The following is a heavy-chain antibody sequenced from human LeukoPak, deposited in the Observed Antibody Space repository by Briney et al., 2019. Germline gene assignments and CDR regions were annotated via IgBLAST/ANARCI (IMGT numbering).Heavy chain of an antibody. CDR1: GGSISSYF. J-gene: IGHJ4*02. CDR2: VYYSGST. D-gene: IGHD6-19*01. CDR3: ARSTGGWSYFDH. V-gene: IGHV4-59*01. Sequence: SETLSLTCTVSGGSISSYFWSWIRQPPGKGLEWIGYVYYSGSTNYNPSLKSRVTISVDTSKKQFSLKLSSATAADTAVYYCARSTGGWSYFDHWGQGILVTVSS.